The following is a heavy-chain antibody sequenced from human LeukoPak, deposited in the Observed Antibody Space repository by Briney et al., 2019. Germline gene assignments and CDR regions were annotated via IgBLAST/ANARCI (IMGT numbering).Heavy chain of an antibody. V-gene: IGHV3-30*04. J-gene: IGHJ6*02. CDR3: ARVEFGKRWLQFWLHGMDV. CDR1: GFTFSSYA. Sequence: GGSLRLSCAASGFTFSSYAMHWVRQAPGKGLEWVAVISYDGSNKYYADSVKGRFTISRDNPKNTLYLQMNSLRAEDTAVYYCARVEFGKRWLQFWLHGMDVWGQGTTVTVSS. CDR2: ISYDGSNK. D-gene: IGHD5-24*01.